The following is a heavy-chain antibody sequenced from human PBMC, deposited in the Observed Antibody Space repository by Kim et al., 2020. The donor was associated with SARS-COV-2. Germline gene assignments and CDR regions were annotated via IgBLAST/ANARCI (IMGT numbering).Heavy chain of an antibody. Sequence: ADAVKGRFTISRDNSKNTLYLQMNSLRAEDTAVYYCAKSAAGQLPQGDYWGQGTLVTVSS. V-gene: IGHV3-23*01. CDR3: AKSAAGQLPQGDY. J-gene: IGHJ4*02. D-gene: IGHD2-2*01.